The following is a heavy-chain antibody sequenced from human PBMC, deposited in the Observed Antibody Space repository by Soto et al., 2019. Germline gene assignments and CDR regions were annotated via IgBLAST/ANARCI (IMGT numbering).Heavy chain of an antibody. J-gene: IGHJ6*02. CDR3: ARDDSSGWTYYYYYGMDV. CDR1: GGTFSSYA. CDR2: IIPIFGTA. V-gene: IGHV1-69*13. Sequence: GASVKVSCKASGGTFSSYAISWVRQAPGQGLEWMGGIIPIFGTANYAQKFQGRVTITADESTSTAYMELSSLRSEDTAVYYCARDDSSGWTYYYYYGMDVWGQGTTVTVSS. D-gene: IGHD6-19*01.